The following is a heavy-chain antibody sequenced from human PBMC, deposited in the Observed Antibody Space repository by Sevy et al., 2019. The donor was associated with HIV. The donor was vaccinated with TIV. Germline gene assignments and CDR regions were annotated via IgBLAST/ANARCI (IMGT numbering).Heavy chain of an antibody. CDR3: AKGHPNSGALFDY. J-gene: IGHJ4*02. CDR1: GFDFTDAW. V-gene: IGHV3-15*01. Sequence: GGSLRLSCAASGFDFTDAWMVWVRQAPGRGLEWVGRVKSKRLGETTEYAAPVKGRFTISRDDSKSIMYLQMNSLKDEDTGIYYCAKGHPNSGALFDYWGQGTLVTVSS. D-gene: IGHD5-12*01. CDR2: VKSKRLGETT.